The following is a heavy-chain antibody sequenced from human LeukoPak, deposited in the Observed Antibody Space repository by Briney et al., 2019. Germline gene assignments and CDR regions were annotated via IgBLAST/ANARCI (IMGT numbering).Heavy chain of an antibody. CDR1: GFTFSSYA. D-gene: IGHD3-9*01. Sequence: PGRSLRLSCAASGFTFSSYAMHWVRQAPGKGLEWVAVISYDGSNKYYADSVKGRFTISRDNSKNTLYLQMNSLRAEDTAVYYCARDGRGFDWLSYLDYWGQGTLVTVPS. J-gene: IGHJ4*02. CDR2: ISYDGSNK. CDR3: ARDGRGFDWLSYLDY. V-gene: IGHV3-30*04.